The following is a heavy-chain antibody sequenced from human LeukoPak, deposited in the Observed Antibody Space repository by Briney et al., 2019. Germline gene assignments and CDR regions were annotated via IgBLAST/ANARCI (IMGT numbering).Heavy chain of an antibody. CDR1: GFSFRNYG. Sequence: GGSLRLSCAASGFSFRNYGMHWVRQAPGKGLEWVAFIHYDGSKKYYVDSVKGRFTISRDNSKNTLYLQMNSLRAEDTAVYYCASPFGESSDYWGQGTLVTVSS. V-gene: IGHV3-30*02. J-gene: IGHJ4*02. CDR3: ASPFGESSDY. D-gene: IGHD3-10*01. CDR2: IHYDGSKK.